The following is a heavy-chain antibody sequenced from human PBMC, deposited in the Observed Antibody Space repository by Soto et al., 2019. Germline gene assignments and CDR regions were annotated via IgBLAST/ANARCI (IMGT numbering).Heavy chain of an antibody. Sequence: EVQLLESGGGLVQPGGSLRLSCAASGFTFSSYAMSWVRQAPGKGLEWVSAISGSGGSTYYADSVKGRFTISRDNAKNTLYLQMNSLRAEDTAVYYCAKGKAGRLIYDYWGQGTLVTVSS. CDR2: ISGSGGST. CDR1: GFTFSSYA. D-gene: IGHD2-21*01. J-gene: IGHJ4*02. V-gene: IGHV3-23*01. CDR3: AKGKAGRLIYDY.